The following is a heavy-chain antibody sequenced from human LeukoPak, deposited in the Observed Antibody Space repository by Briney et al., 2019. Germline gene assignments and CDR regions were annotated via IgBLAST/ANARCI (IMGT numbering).Heavy chain of an antibody. V-gene: IGHV3-7*01. CDR1: GFTFTDYY. J-gene: IGHJ4*02. CDR2: INQDGSEK. CDR3: AREVTPYY. D-gene: IGHD4-23*01. Sequence: GGSLRLSCVASGFTFTDYYMTWVRQPPGKGLEWVANINQDGSEKYYVDSVKGRFTISRDNAKNSLFLQMNSLRAEDTAVYYCAREVTPYYWGQGTLVTVSS.